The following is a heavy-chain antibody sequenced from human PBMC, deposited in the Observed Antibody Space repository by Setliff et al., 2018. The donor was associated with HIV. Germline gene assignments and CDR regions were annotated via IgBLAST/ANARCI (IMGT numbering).Heavy chain of an antibody. Sequence: SETQSLTCTVSGGSISSAGYYWSWIRQHPGKGLEWIGYIYNTGSAYFNPSLKSRLTISVDTSRNQFSLKLSSVTAADTAVYYCARGYTGGYFSYFDYWGQGTLVTVSS. J-gene: IGHJ4*02. V-gene: IGHV4-31*03. CDR3: ARGYTGGYFSYFDY. CDR2: IYNTGSA. D-gene: IGHD3-10*01. CDR1: GGSISSAGYY.